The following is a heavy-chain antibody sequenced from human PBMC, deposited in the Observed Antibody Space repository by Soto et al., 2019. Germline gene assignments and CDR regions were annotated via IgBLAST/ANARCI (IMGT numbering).Heavy chain of an antibody. CDR2: TYYRSKWYF. CDR1: EDSVSRDTAA. J-gene: IGHJ4*02. V-gene: IGHV6-1*01. CDR3: VRCANGVAVANFDS. Sequence: PSQRLSLTCAISEDSVSRDTAAWNWIMLSPSRGLEWLGRTYYRSKWYFDYAVSLKSRININTDTSSNQFSLQLNYVTPEDTAVYYCVRCANGVAVANFDSWGQSTLV. D-gene: IGHD2-8*01.